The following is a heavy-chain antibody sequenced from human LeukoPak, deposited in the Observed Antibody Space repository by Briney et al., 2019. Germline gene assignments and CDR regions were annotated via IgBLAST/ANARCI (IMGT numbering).Heavy chain of an antibody. CDR3: ARSPDEIAAAGTIDY. CDR1: GFTFSDYY. V-gene: IGHV3-11*03. J-gene: IGHJ4*02. D-gene: IGHD6-13*01. CDR2: ISSSSSYT. Sequence: GGSLRLSSAASGFTFSDYYMSWIRQAPGKGLEWVSYISSSSSYTNYADSVEGRFTISRDNAKNSLYLQMNSLRAEDTAVYYCARSPDEIAAAGTIDYWGQGTLVTVSS.